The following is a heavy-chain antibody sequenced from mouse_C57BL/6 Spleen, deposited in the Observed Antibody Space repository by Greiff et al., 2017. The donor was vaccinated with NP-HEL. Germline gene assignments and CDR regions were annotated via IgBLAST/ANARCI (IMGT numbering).Heavy chain of an antibody. CDR1: GFNIKDDY. CDR2: IDPENGDT. CDR3: TSSDGYYRFDY. J-gene: IGHJ2*01. Sequence: EVKLLESGAELVRPGASVKLSCTASGFNIKDDYMHWVKQRPEQGLEWIGWIDPENGDTEYASKFQGKATITADTSSNTAYLQLSSLTSEDTAVYYCTSSDGYYRFDYWGQGTTLTVSS. V-gene: IGHV14-4*01. D-gene: IGHD2-3*01.